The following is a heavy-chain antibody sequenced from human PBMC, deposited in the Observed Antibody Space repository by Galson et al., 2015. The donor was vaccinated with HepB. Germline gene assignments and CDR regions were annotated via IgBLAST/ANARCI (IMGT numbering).Heavy chain of an antibody. Sequence: SLRLSCAASGFTFSSYSMNWVRQAPGKGLEWVSSISSSSSYIYYADSVKGRFTISRDNAKNSLYLQMNSLRAEDTAVYYCARGPWGSSALDYWGQGTLVTVSS. J-gene: IGHJ4*02. CDR3: ARGPWGSSALDY. CDR2: ISSSSSYI. D-gene: IGHD6-6*01. CDR1: GFTFSSYS. V-gene: IGHV3-21*01.